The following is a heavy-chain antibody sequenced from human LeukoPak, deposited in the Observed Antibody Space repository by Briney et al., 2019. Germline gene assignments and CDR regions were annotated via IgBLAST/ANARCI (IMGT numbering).Heavy chain of an antibody. J-gene: IGHJ3*02. D-gene: IGHD6-19*01. CDR2: INPNSGGT. Sequence: ASVKVSCKASGYTFTGYYMHWVRQAPGQGLEWMGWINPNSGGTNYAQKFQGRVTMTRDTSISTVYMELSSLRSDDTAVYYCARRGTGYSSGWLRAFDIWGQGTMVTVSS. V-gene: IGHV1-2*02. CDR3: ARRGTGYSSGWLRAFDI. CDR1: GYTFTGYY.